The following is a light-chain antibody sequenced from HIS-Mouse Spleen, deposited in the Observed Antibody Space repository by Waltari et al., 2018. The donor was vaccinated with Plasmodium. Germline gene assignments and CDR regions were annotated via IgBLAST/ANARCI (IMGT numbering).Light chain of an antibody. V-gene: IGKV3-11*01. CDR3: QQRSNWPRVLT. J-gene: IGKJ4*01. CDR2: DAS. CDR1: QSVSSY. Sequence: DIVLTQSPATLSLSPGSRATLSSRASQSVSSYLAWYQQKPGQAPRILIYDASNRATGIPARFSGSGSGTDFTLTISSLEPEDFAVYYCQQRSNWPRVLTFGGGTKVEIK.